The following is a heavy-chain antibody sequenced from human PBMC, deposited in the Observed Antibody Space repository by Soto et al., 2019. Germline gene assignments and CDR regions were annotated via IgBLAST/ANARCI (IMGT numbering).Heavy chain of an antibody. J-gene: IGHJ4*02. CDR2: TNSGNGNT. CDR3: ARAPFGATIILGTLPDF. D-gene: IGHD3-3*01. V-gene: IGHV1-3*04. CDR1: GYTFTAYG. Sequence: QVQLVQSGAELKKPGASVMVSCKASGYTFTAYGIHWVRQAPGQTLEWIGWTNSGNGNTKYSDKMQDRVTITRDTAATTVYMEVRGLRSEDTAVYFCARAPFGATIILGTLPDFWGQGSLVTVSS.